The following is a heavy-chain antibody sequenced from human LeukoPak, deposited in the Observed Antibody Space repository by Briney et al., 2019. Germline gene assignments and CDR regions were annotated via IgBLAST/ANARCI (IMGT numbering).Heavy chain of an antibody. CDR2: INPNSGGT. CDR1: GYTFTGDY. V-gene: IGHV1-2*02. D-gene: IGHD4-17*01. J-gene: IGHJ4*02. CDR3: ARLYGDYGFDY. Sequence: ASVKVSCKASGYTFTGDYMHWVRQAPGRGLEWMGWINPNSGGTNYAQKFQGRVTMTRDMSISTAYMELSRLRSDDTAVYYCARLYGDYGFDYWGQGTLVTVSS.